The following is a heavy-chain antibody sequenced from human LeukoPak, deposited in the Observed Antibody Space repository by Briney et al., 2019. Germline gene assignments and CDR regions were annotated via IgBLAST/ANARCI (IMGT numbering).Heavy chain of an antibody. Sequence: SETLSLTCTVSGASISSSGYYWGWIRQPPGKGLEWIASIYYSGSPYFNPSLMRRVTISIDTSKNQFSLKLSSVTAADTAVHFCATLGYCGGGNCYSTLDYWGQGTLVTVSS. V-gene: IGHV4-39*01. CDR1: GASISSSGYY. CDR3: ATLGYCGGGNCYSTLDY. CDR2: IYYSGSP. D-gene: IGHD2-15*01. J-gene: IGHJ4*02.